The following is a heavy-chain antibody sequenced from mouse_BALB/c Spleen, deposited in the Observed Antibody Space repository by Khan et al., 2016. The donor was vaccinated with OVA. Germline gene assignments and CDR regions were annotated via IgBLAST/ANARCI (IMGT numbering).Heavy chain of an antibody. V-gene: IGHV3-2*02. D-gene: IGHD3-2*02. CDR3: ARIQGGDVDY. CDR1: GYSITSDYA. Sequence: EVQLQESGPGLVKPSQSLSLTCTVTGYSITSDYAWNWIRQFPGNKLEWMGYISYSGNTKYNPSLNSRISITRDTSKNQFFLTLNFVTIEDTATYYCARIQGGDVDYWGQGTTLTGSS. J-gene: IGHJ2*01. CDR2: ISYSGNT.